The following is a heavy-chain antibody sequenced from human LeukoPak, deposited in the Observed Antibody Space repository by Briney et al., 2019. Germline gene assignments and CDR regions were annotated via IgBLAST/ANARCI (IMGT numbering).Heavy chain of an antibody. Sequence: PSETLSLTCTVSGGSISSYYWSWIRQPPGKGLEWIGYIYYSGSTNYNPSLKSRVTISVDTSKNQFSLKLSSVTAADTAVYYCARASEQLASYNWFDPWGQGTLVTVSS. J-gene: IGHJ5*02. V-gene: IGHV4-59*01. CDR3: ARASEQLASYNWFDP. D-gene: IGHD6-13*01. CDR2: IYYSGST. CDR1: GGSISSYY.